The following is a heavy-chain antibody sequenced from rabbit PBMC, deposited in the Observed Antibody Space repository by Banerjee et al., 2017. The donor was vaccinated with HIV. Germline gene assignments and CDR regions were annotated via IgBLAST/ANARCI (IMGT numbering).Heavy chain of an antibody. V-gene: IGHV1S45*01. Sequence: QEQLVESGGGLVQPEGSLTLTCTASGFSFSSGYYMCWVRQAPGKGLELIGCIYTGSSGSTYYASWAKGRFTISKTSSTTVTLQMTSLTAADTATYFCARARGGVGYAGAFDPWGPGTLVTVS. CDR1: GFSFSSGYY. CDR2: IYTGSSGST. CDR3: ARARGGVGYAGAFDP. D-gene: IGHD4-2*01. J-gene: IGHJ2*01.